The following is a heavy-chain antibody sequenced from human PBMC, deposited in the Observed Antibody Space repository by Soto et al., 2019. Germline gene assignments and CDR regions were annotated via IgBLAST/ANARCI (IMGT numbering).Heavy chain of an antibody. D-gene: IGHD6-13*01. CDR1: GFTFSSYA. CDR3: VKDQEAAGTGYFDY. Sequence: SLRLSCSASGFTFSSYAMHWVRQAPGKGLEYVSAISSNGGSTYYADSVKGRFTISRDNSKNTLYLQMSSLRAEDTAVYYCVKDQEAAGTGYFDYWGQGTLVTVS. CDR2: ISSNGGST. V-gene: IGHV3-64D*06. J-gene: IGHJ4*02.